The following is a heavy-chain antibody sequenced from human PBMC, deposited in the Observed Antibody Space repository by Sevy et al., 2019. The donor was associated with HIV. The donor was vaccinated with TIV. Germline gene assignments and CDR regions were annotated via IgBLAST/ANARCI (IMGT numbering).Heavy chain of an antibody. D-gene: IGHD5-12*01. CDR2: FDPEDGET. J-gene: IGHJ4*02. Sequence: ASVKVSCKVSGYTLTELSMHWVRQAPGKGLDWMGGFDPEDGETIYAQKFQGRVTMTEDTSTDTAYMELSSLRSEDTAVYYCATLIRGYSGYDRFDYWGQGTLVTVSS. CDR1: GYTLTELS. CDR3: ATLIRGYSGYDRFDY. V-gene: IGHV1-24*01.